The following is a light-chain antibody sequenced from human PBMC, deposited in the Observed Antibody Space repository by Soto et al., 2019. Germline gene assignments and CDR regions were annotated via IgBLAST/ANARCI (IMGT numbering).Light chain of an antibody. Sequence: EIVVTQSPGTLSLSPGERATLFCRARQSVSSSYLAWYQQKPGHAPRLIIYGASSRATGIPDRFSGIGFGTDFTITISRLEIKNCAVYYCKQYGSSPPLFTFGPGTKVEIK. CDR3: KQYGSSPPLFT. CDR1: QSVSSSY. CDR2: GAS. V-gene: IGKV3-20*01. J-gene: IGKJ3*01.